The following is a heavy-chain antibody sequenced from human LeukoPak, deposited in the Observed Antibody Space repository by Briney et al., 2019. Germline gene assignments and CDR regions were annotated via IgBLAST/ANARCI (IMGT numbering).Heavy chain of an antibody. V-gene: IGHV3-30-3*01. Sequence: GGSLRLSCAASGFTFSSYAMHWVRQAPGKGLEWVAVISYDGSNKYYADSVKGRFTISRDNSKNTLYLQMNSLRAEDTALYYCARDQWSGSYYGLNPFDLWGRGTLVTVSS. D-gene: IGHD1-26*01. CDR3: ARDQWSGSYYGLNPFDL. J-gene: IGHJ2*01. CDR1: GFTFSSYA. CDR2: ISYDGSNK.